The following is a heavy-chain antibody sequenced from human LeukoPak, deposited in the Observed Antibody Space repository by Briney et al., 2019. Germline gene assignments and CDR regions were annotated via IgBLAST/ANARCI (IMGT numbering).Heavy chain of an antibody. CDR1: GFTFSSYW. V-gene: IGHV3-74*01. J-gene: IGHJ4*02. CDR2: INSDGSST. Sequence: PGGSLRLSCAASGFTFSSYWMHWVRQAPGKGLVWVSRINSDGSSTSYADSVKGRFTISRDNAKNTLYLQMNSLRAEDTAVYYCARAPLRLRLNYWGQGTLVTVSS. D-gene: IGHD3-3*01. CDR3: ARAPLRLRLNY.